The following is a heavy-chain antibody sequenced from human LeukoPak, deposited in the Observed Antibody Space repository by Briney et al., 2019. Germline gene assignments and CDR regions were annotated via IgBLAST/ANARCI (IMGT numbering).Heavy chain of an antibody. CDR1: GYTFTGYY. CDR3: ARSPPYGCSSTSCPKYYYYGMDV. J-gene: IGHJ6*02. CDR2: INPNSGGT. V-gene: IGHV1-2*02. Sequence: ASVKVSCKASGYTFTGYYMHWVRQAPGQGLEWMGWINPNSGGTNYAQKFQGRVTMTRDTSISTAYMELSRLRSDDTAVYYCARSPPYGCSSTSCPKYYYYGMDVWGQGTTVTVSS. D-gene: IGHD2-2*01.